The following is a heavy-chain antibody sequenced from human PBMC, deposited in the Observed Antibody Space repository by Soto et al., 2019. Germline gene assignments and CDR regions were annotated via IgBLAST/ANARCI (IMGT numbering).Heavy chain of an antibody. CDR2: ISDSGAVI. J-gene: IGHJ4*02. Sequence: EVQLLESGGGLVQPGGSLRLSCTASGFTFRNYAMIWVRQAPGKGLQWVSGISDSGAVIFHADSVRGRFTISRDTPNNTLFLQMSSLRAEDTAVYYCLRCDGQRIGEFDHWGQGTLVTVAS. CDR1: GFTFRNYA. D-gene: IGHD3-16*01. V-gene: IGHV3-23*01. CDR3: LRCDGQRIGEFDH.